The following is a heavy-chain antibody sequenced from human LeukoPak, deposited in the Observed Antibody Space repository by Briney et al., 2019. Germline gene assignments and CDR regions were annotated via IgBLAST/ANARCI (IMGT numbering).Heavy chain of an antibody. CDR2: IYYSGST. V-gene: IGHV4-59*01. CDR1: GGSISSYY. CDR3: ARDTLPGIAAY. J-gene: IGHJ4*02. Sequence: PSETLSLTCTVSGGSISSYYWSWIRQPPGKGLEWIGYIYYSGSTNYNPSLKSRVTISVDTSKNQFSLKLSSVTAADTAVYYCARDTLPGIAAYWGQGTLVTVSS. D-gene: IGHD6-13*01.